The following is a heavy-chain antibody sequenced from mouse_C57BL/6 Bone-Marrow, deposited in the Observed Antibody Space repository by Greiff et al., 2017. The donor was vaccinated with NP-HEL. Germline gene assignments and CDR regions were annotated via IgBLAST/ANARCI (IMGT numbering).Heavy chain of an antibody. D-gene: IGHD1-1*01. CDR1: GYTFTSYW. CDR2: INPSNGGT. CDR3: ARGTTTVVAHWYFDV. J-gene: IGHJ1*03. V-gene: IGHV1-53*01. Sequence: QVQLQQPGTELVKPGASVKLSCKASGYTFTSYWMHWVKQRPGQGLEWIGNINPSNGGTNYNEKFKSKATLTVDKSSSTAYMQLSRLTSEDSAVYYCARGTTTVVAHWYFDVWGTGTTVTVSS.